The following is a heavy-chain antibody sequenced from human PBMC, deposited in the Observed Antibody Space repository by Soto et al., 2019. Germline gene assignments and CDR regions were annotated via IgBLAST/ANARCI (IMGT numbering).Heavy chain of an antibody. CDR1: GFTFSSYA. Sequence: QRLSCAASGFTFSSYAMSWVRQAPGKGLEWVSAISGSGGSTYYADSVKGRFTISRDNSKNTLYLQMNSLRAEDTAVYYCAKGNDFWSGYKYWGQGTLVTVSS. V-gene: IGHV3-23*01. J-gene: IGHJ4*02. CDR3: AKGNDFWSGYKY. D-gene: IGHD3-3*01. CDR2: ISGSGGST.